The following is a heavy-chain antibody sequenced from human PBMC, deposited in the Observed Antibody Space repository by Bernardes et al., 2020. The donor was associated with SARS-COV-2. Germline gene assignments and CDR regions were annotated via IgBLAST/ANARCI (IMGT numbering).Heavy chain of an antibody. J-gene: IGHJ6*02. CDR2: IRNKNSNYTT. CDR1: GFTFSDHY. V-gene: IGHV3-72*01. D-gene: IGHD3-22*01. Sequence: VGSLRLSCAASGFTFSDHYLDWVRQAPGKGLEWVGRIRNKNSNYTTKYAASVEGRFIISRDDSRKSLYLRMNSLKTEDTAVYYCAREIPKYRDSSGYAHYYYAMDVWGQGTTVTVSS. CDR3: AREIPKYRDSSGYAHYYYAMDV.